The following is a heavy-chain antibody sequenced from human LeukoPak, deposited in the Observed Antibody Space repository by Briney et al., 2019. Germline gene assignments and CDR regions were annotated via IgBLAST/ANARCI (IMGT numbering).Heavy chain of an antibody. CDR3: ARARLYGPRDYYYMDV. CDR1: GGSISSSNW. D-gene: IGHD3-16*01. V-gene: IGHV4-4*02. Sequence: SETLSLTCAVSGGSISSSNWWSWVRQPPGKGLEWIGEIYHSGSTNYNPSLKSRVTISVDKSKNQFSLKLSSVTAADTAVYYCARARLYGPRDYYYMDVWGKGTTVTISS. CDR2: IYHSGST. J-gene: IGHJ6*03.